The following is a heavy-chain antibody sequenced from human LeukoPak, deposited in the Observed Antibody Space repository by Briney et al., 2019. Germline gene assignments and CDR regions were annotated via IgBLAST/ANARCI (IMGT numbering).Heavy chain of an antibody. CDR1: GGSISTNDYF. J-gene: IGHJ4*02. CDR2: IHYSGIT. Sequence: SQTLSLTCTVSGGSISTNDYFWSWIRQSPEKGLEWIGYIHYSGITKSNPSLESRLTLSVDTSKNQLSLRLTSVTAADTAVYYCARAPLTTATSDYFDLWGLGTLVTVSS. D-gene: IGHD4-17*01. CDR3: ARAPLTTATSDYFDL. V-gene: IGHV4-30-4*01.